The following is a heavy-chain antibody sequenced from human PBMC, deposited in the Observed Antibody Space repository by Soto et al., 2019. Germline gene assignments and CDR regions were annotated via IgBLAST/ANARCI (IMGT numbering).Heavy chain of an antibody. CDR2: IYYSGST. D-gene: IGHD3-3*01. CDR1: GGSISSYY. CDR3: ARGNLEWLFGVDY. Sequence: SETLSLTCTVSGGSISSYYWSWIRQPPGKGLEWIGYIYYSGSTNYNPSLKSRVTISVDTSKNQFSLKLSSVTAADTAVYYCARGNLEWLFGVDYWGQGTLVTVSS. V-gene: IGHV4-59*01. J-gene: IGHJ4*02.